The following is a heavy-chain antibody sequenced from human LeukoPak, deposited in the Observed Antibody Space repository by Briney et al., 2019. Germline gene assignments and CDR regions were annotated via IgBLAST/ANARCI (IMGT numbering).Heavy chain of an antibody. J-gene: IGHJ4*02. CDR2: FDPEDGET. V-gene: IGHV1-24*01. CDR1: GFTFSSYA. CDR3: ATDLYSSGWYYFDY. Sequence: GRSLRLSCAASGFTFSSYAMHWVRQAPGKGLEWMGGFDPEDGETIYAQKFQGRVTMTEDTSTDTAYMELSSLRSEDTAVYYCATDLYSSGWYYFDYWGQGTLVTVSS. D-gene: IGHD6-19*01.